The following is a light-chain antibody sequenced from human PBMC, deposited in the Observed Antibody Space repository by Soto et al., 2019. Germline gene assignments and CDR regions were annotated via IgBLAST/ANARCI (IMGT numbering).Light chain of an antibody. CDR2: DVN. CDR3: SLYSSNGRLI. Sequence: SAPPQHPSVSGSPGQSVTISCTATTTDIDNHESISPYQNATGTGPTLIIYDVNHRPSGASHRVSGATSGNKASLTISGLQAEEEIDYFCSLYSSNGRLIFGTGTKV. V-gene: IGLV2-18*01. J-gene: IGLJ1*01. CDR1: TTDIDNHES.